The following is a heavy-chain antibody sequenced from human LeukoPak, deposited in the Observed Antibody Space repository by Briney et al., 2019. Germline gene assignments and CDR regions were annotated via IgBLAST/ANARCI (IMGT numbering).Heavy chain of an antibody. V-gene: IGHV1-2*02. CDR3: ARDFTETIVRGVIIEGIDP. J-gene: IGHJ5*02. Sequence: ASVKVSYKASGYTFTGYYMHWVRQAPGQGLEWMGWINPNSGGTNYAQKFQGRVTMTRDTSISTAYMELSRLRSDDTAVYYCARDFTETIVRGVIIEGIDPWGQGTLVTVSS. D-gene: IGHD3-10*01. CDR1: GYTFTGYY. CDR2: INPNSGGT.